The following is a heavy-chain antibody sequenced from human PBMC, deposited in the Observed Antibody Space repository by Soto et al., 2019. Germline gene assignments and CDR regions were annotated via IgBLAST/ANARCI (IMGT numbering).Heavy chain of an antibody. CDR3: ARGRNTWRYCSSTSCRSDAFDI. CDR2: INHSGST. J-gene: IGHJ3*02. Sequence: QVQLQQWGAGLLKPSETLSLTCAVYGGSFSGYYWSWIRQPPGKGLEWIGEINHSGSTNYNPSLKSRVTISVDTSKNQFSLKLSSVTAADTAVYYCARGRNTWRYCSSTSCRSDAFDIWGQGTMVTVSS. CDR1: GGSFSGYY. V-gene: IGHV4-34*01. D-gene: IGHD2-2*01.